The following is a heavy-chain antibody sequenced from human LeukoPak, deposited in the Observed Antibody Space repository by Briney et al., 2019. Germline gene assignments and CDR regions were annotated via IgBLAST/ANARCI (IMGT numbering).Heavy chain of an antibody. Sequence: GGSLRLSCAASGFTFSTYVMSWVRQAPGKGLEWVSAISGNGGSTNYAEFVTGRFTISRDNSKNTLYLQVNGLRAEDTAVYYCAKDDGGNLPTAFYIWGQGTTVTVSS. CDR3: AKDDGGNLPTAFYI. D-gene: IGHD4-23*01. J-gene: IGHJ3*02. CDR2: ISGNGGST. V-gene: IGHV3-23*01. CDR1: GFTFSTYV.